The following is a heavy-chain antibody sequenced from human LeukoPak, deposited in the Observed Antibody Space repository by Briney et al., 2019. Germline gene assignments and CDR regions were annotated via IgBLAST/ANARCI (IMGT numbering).Heavy chain of an antibody. CDR1: GFIFSSYN. CDR2: IWYDGSNK. CDR3: AGSGYPEGLDF. J-gene: IGHJ4*02. V-gene: IGHV3-33*01. D-gene: IGHD3-22*01. Sequence: GGSLRLSCAASGFIFSSYNMHWVRQAPGKGLEWVAIIWYDGSNKYYADSVKGRFTNSRDNSKKTLYLQMNSLRAEDTAVYYCAGSGYPEGLDFWGQGTLVTVSS.